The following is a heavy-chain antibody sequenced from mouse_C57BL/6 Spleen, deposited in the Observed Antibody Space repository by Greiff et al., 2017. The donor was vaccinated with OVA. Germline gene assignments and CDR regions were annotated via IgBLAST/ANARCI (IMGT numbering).Heavy chain of an antibody. CDR3: AYYYGSSLYCDY. Sequence: QVQLQQSGPELVKPGASVKISCKASGYAFSSSWMNWVKQRPGKGLEWIGRIYPGDGDTNYNGKFKGKATLTADKSSSTAYMQLSSLTSEDSAVYFCAYYYGSSLYCDYWGQGTTLTVSS. CDR1: GYAFSSSW. D-gene: IGHD1-1*01. CDR2: IYPGDGDT. J-gene: IGHJ2*01. V-gene: IGHV1-82*01.